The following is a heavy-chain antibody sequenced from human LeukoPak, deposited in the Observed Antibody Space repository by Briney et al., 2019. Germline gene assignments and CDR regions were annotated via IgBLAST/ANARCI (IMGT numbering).Heavy chain of an antibody. D-gene: IGHD3-10*01. Sequence: PGGSLRLSCAASGFTFSSYGMHWVRQAPGQGLEWVAVIWYDGTTKYYADSVKGRFTISRDNSKNTLYLQMNSLSVEDTAVYLCSTEDVSGSFDYWGQGTPVTVSS. J-gene: IGHJ4*02. CDR3: STEDVSGSFDY. V-gene: IGHV3-33*01. CDR1: GFTFSSYG. CDR2: IWYDGTTK.